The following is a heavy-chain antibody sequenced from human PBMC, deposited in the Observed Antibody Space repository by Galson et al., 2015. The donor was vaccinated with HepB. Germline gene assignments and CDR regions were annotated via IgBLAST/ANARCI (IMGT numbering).Heavy chain of an antibody. CDR3: AGGGRGWYSDAFDI. CDR2: IYYSGST. Sequence: ETLSLTCAVYGGSFSGYYWGWIRQPPGKGLEWIGNIYYSGSTYYKPSLKSRVSISVDTSKNQFSLKLSSVTAADTAVYYCAGGGRGWYSDAFDIWGQGTMVTVSS. J-gene: IGHJ3*02. V-gene: IGHV4-34*01. D-gene: IGHD6-19*01. CDR1: GGSFSGYY.